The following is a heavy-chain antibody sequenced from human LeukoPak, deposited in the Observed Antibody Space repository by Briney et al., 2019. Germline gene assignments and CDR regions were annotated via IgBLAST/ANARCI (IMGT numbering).Heavy chain of an antibody. J-gene: IGHJ3*02. Sequence: GGSLRLACAASGFTVSCNYMSWVRQAPGKGLEWVSVIYSGGSTYYADSVKGRFTISRDNSKNTLYLQMNSLRAEDTAVYYCERVTGGSGGAFDIWGQGTMVTVPS. D-gene: IGHD3-10*01. CDR2: IYSGGST. V-gene: IGHV3-66*01. CDR3: ERVTGGSGGAFDI. CDR1: GFTVSCNY.